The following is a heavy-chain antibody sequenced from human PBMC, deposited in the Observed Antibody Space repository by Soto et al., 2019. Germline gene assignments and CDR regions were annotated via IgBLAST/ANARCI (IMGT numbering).Heavy chain of an antibody. J-gene: IGHJ6*02. CDR1: GYTFISHG. Sequence: QVQLLQSGVAVKKPGASVKVSCKASGYTFISHGISWVRQAPGQGLEWMGWISGKNGNTNYAQKLQGRVTLTTDTSTRTAYMELRSLRSDDTAVYYCARVSSSIVVVPDYGMDVWGQGTTVTVSS. CDR2: ISGKNGNT. V-gene: IGHV1-18*04. D-gene: IGHD2-15*01. CDR3: ARVSSSIVVVPDYGMDV.